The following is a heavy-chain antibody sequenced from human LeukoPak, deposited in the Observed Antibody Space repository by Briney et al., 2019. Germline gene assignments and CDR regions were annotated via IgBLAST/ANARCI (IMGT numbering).Heavy chain of an antibody. CDR1: GGSISSYY. Sequence: PSETLSLTCTVSGGSISSYYWSWIRQPPGKGLEWIGYIYYSGSTNYNPSLKSRVTISVDTSKNQFSLKLSSVTAADTAVYYCARDNLDYYYYYGMDVWGQGTTVTVSS. D-gene: IGHD1-14*01. CDR2: IYYSGST. CDR3: ARDNLDYYYYYGMDV. J-gene: IGHJ6*02. V-gene: IGHV4-59*01.